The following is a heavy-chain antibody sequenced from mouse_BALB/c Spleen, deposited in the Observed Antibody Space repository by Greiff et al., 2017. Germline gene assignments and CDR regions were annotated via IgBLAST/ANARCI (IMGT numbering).Heavy chain of an antibody. D-gene: IGHD2-3*01. CDR2: ISYSGST. V-gene: IGHV3-2*02. CDR3: ARDDGVFDY. CDR1: GYSITSDYA. J-gene: IGHJ2*01. Sequence: DVQLQESGPGLVQPSQSLSLTCTVTGYSITSDYAWNWIRQFPGNTLEWMGYISYSGSTSYNPSLKSRISITRDTSKNQFFLQLNSVTTEDTATYYCARDDGVFDYWGQGTTLTGSS.